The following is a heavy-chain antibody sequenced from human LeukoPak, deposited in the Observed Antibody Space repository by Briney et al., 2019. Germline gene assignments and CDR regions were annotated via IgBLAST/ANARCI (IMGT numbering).Heavy chain of an antibody. CDR1: GGTFSIYA. J-gene: IGHJ4*02. Sequence: ASVKVSCKASGGTFSIYAISWVRQAPGQGLGWMGRIIPILGRTNYAQRFQGRVTITADTSTSTAYMELSSLRSEDTAIYYCARDPLSDCTATTCYTVSVYWGQETLVTVSS. V-gene: IGHV1-69*04. CDR3: ARDPLSDCTATTCYTVSVY. D-gene: IGHD2-2*02. CDR2: IIPILGRT.